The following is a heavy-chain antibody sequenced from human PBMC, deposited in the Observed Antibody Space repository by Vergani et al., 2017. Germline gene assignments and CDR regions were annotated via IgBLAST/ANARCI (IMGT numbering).Heavy chain of an antibody. Sequence: EVQVVESGGGLIKPGGSLRLSCVVSGITFKNAWINWVRQAPGKGLEWIGRIRSKNDGGTADYAAPLKGRFTISRDDSKDSAFLLVNKLKTEDTAVYFCYTDYQDYWGKGTLVTVSS. CDR3: YTDYQDY. CDR2: IRSKNDGGTA. D-gene: IGHD4-11*01. J-gene: IGHJ4*02. CDR1: GITFKNAW. V-gene: IGHV3-15*01.